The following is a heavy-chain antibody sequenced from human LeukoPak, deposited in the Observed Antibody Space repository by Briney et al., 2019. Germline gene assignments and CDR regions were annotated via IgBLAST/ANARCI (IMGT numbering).Heavy chain of an antibody. CDR2: IYYSGST. V-gene: IGHV4-31*03. CDR1: GGSISSGGYY. D-gene: IGHD5-12*01. J-gene: IGHJ4*02. CDR3: ARARIMGGGYDWGDYYFDY. Sequence: SETLSLTCTVSGGSISSGGYYWSWIRQHPGKGLEWIGYIYYSGSTYYNPSLKSRVTISVDTSKNQFSLKLSSVTAADTAVYYCARARIMGGGYDWGDYYFDYWGQGTLVTVSS.